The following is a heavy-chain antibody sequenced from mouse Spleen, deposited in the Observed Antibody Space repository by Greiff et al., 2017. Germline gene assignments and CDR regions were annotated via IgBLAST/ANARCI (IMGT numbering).Heavy chain of an antibody. CDR2: IYPSDSET. D-gene: IGHD4-1*01. CDR1: GYTFTSYW. V-gene: IGHV1-61*01. CDR3: ATLTGPDY. Sequence: QVQLQQPGAELVRPGSSVKLSCKASGYTFTSYWMDWVKQRPGQGLEWIGNIYPSDSETHYNQKFKDKATLTVDKSSSTAYMQLSSLTSEDSAVYYCATLTGPDYWGQGTTLTVSS. J-gene: IGHJ2*01.